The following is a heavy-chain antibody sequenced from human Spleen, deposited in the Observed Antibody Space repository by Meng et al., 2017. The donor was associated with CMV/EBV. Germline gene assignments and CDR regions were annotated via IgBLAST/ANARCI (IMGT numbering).Heavy chain of an antibody. CDR1: SYA. CDR3: AKDQAAYYDFWSGYYPFCDY. CDR2: ISGSGGST. V-gene: IGHV3-23*01. D-gene: IGHD3-3*01. J-gene: IGHJ4*02. Sequence: SYAMSWVRQAPGKGLEWVSAISGSGGSTYYADSVKGRFTISRDNSKNTLYLQMNSLRAEDTAVYYCAKDQAAYYDFWSGYYPFCDYWGQGTLVTVSS.